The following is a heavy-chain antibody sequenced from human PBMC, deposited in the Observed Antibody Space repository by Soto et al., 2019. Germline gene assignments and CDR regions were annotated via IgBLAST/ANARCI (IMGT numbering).Heavy chain of an antibody. CDR1: GFSLSARPVG. CDR2: IYWDDDK. Sequence: QITLKESGPTRVKPTQTLTLTCTFSGFSLSARPVGVAWIRQPPGKALERLALIYWDDDKRYSPSLMRRLTATQDHSKSQVLLTVTNSAPVDRDIYYCALRVDVHVRCKGGYSEYWGQVALVTVSS. CDR3: ALRVDVHVRCKGGYSEY. V-gene: IGHV2-5*02. J-gene: IGHJ4*02. D-gene: IGHD3-22*01.